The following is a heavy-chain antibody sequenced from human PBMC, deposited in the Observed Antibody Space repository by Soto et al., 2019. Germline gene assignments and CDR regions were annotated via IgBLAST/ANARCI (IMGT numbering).Heavy chain of an antibody. V-gene: IGHV4-30-2*01. CDR2: IYHSGST. Sequence: PSETLSLTCAVSGGSISSGGYSWSWIRQPPGKGLEWIGYIYHSGSTYYNPSLKSRVTISVDRSKNQFSLKLSSVTAADTAVYYCARVGGGRRADYFDYWGQGTLVTVSS. J-gene: IGHJ4*02. CDR1: GGSISSGGYS. CDR3: ARVGGGRRADYFDY. D-gene: IGHD3-16*01.